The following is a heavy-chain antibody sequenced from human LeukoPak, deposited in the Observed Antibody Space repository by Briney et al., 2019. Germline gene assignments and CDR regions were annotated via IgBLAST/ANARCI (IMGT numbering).Heavy chain of an antibody. Sequence: VASVKVSCKASGYTFTNYNIGWVRQAPGQGLEWMGWISTYNGQTDYEQKFQGRLTMTTDTSTSTAYMELRSLRSDDTAVYFCAKDITHYGQSLVPDYWGEGTLVTVSS. CDR2: ISTYNGQT. V-gene: IGHV1-18*01. J-gene: IGHJ4*02. D-gene: IGHD6-19*01. CDR1: GYTFTNYN. CDR3: AKDITHYGQSLVPDY.